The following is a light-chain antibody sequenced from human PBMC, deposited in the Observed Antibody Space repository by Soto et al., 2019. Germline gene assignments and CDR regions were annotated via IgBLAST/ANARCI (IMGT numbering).Light chain of an antibody. CDR1: QSISHW. Sequence: DIQMTQAPSTLSASIGDRVIITCRASQSISHWLAWYQQKPGKAPKLLISDASILESGVPSRFSGSGSGTEFSLTITSLQPDDSAMYYCQQYNGYSWTFGRGTKVEIK. CDR3: QQYNGYSWT. CDR2: DAS. J-gene: IGKJ1*01. V-gene: IGKV1-5*01.